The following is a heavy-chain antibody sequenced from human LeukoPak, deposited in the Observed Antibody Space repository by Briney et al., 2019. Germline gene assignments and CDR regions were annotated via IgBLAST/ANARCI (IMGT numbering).Heavy chain of an antibody. CDR3: AKASSASASSLNF. CDR2: IWHDGSHK. Sequence: PGGSLRLSCAASGFTFSNYGMYRVRQAPGKGLEWVAVIWHDGSHKYYAESVKGRFTISRDNSNNTLYLQLTSLRAEDTAVFYCAKASSASASSLNFWGQGTLVTVSS. D-gene: IGHD2-2*01. CDR1: GFTFSNYG. J-gene: IGHJ4*02. V-gene: IGHV3-33*06.